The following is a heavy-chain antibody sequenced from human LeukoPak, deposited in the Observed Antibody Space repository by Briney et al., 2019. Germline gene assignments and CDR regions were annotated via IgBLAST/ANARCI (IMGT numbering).Heavy chain of an antibody. J-gene: IGHJ5*02. D-gene: IGHD2-2*02. CDR3: AREWHCSSTSCYTLWFDP. CDR2: IYTSGST. Sequence: PSQTLSLTCTVSGGSTSSGSYYWSWIRQPAGKGLEWIGRIYTSGSTNYNPSLKSRVTISVDTSKNQFSLKLSSVTAADTAVYYCAREWHCSSTSCYTLWFDPWGQGTLVTVSS. CDR1: GGSTSSGSYY. V-gene: IGHV4-61*02.